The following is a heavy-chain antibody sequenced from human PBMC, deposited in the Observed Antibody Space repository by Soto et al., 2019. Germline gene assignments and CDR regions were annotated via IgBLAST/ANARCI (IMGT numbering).Heavy chain of an antibody. CDR3: AKDEEAVAGWDY. J-gene: IGHJ4*02. CDR2: ISYDGSNK. Sequence: QVQLVESGGGVVQPGRSLRLSCAASGFTFSSYGMHWVRQAPGKGLEWVAVISYDGSNKYYADSVKGRFTIYRDNSKNSLYLQMNSLRAEDTAVYYCAKDEEAVAGWDYWGQGTLVTVSS. D-gene: IGHD6-19*01. CDR1: GFTFSSYG. V-gene: IGHV3-30*18.